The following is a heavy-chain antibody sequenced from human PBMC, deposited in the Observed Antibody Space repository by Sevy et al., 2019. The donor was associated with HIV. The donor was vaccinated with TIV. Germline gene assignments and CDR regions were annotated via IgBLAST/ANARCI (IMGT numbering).Heavy chain of an antibody. Sequence: ASVKVSCKASGGTFSSYAISWVRQAPGQGLEWMGGIIPIFGTANYAQKFQGRVTITADESTSTACMELSSLRSEDTAVYYCASHCTGGVCLVDYYYGMDVWGQGTTVTVSS. CDR3: ASHCTGGVCLVDYYYGMDV. J-gene: IGHJ6*02. CDR2: IIPIFGTA. V-gene: IGHV1-69*13. CDR1: GGTFSSYA. D-gene: IGHD2-8*02.